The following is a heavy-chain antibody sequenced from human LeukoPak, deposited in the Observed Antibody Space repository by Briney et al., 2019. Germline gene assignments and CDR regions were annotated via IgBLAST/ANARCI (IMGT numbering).Heavy chain of an antibody. J-gene: IGHJ6*04. V-gene: IGHV4-59*01. D-gene: IGHD3-10*01. CDR2: IYYSGGT. Sequence: KASETLSLTCTVSGGSINSFYWSWIRQPPRGGLEWIGYIYYSGGTNYNPSLKSRVTISVDASKNQFSLWLSSVTAADTAVYYCARLARLTLIRGVTGYHSLDVWGKGTKVTVSS. CDR3: ARLARLTLIRGVTGYHSLDV. CDR1: GGSINSFY.